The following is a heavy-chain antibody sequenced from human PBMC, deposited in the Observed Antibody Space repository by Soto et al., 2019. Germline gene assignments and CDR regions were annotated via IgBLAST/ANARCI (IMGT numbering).Heavy chain of an antibody. CDR2: ISGSGGST. CDR1: GFTFSTYA. Sequence: GGSLRLSCTASGFTFSTYALSWVRQTPGKGLEWVSSISGSGGSTHYADSVKGRFTISRDNSKNTLYLQVNSLRVEDTAIYYCAKLIGEQDYWGRGTLVTVSS. V-gene: IGHV3-23*01. D-gene: IGHD2-8*01. CDR3: AKLIGEQDY. J-gene: IGHJ4*02.